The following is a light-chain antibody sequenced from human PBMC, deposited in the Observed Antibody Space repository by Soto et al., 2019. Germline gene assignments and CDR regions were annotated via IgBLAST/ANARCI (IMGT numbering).Light chain of an antibody. J-gene: IGKJ4*02. CDR3: QQHSNYPLT. Sequence: ILLTQSPSSLSASVGERVTLSCRASQSVSSYLAWYQQKPGQAPELLIYVTSTLQSGIPSRFSGSGSGTDFTLTISSLQPEDFAAYYCQQHSNYPLTFGGGTKVEIK. V-gene: IGKV1-9*01. CDR1: QSVSSY. CDR2: VTS.